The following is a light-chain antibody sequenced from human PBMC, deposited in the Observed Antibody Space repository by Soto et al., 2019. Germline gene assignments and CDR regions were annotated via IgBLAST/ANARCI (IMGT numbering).Light chain of an antibody. CDR2: GAS. CDR3: QQYNNWPPWT. Sequence: ESGLTLSPGTLSVSPGERATLSWRASQSVITNLAWYQQKPGLPPRLLIYGASTRTIGTPARFSGSGSGTEFTLTISSLQSEDFAVYYCQQYNNWPPWTFGRGTKVDIK. J-gene: IGKJ1*01. V-gene: IGKV3-15*01. CDR1: QSVITN.